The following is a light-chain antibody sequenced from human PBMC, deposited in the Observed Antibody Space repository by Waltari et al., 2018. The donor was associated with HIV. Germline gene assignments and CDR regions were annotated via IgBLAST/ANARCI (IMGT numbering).Light chain of an antibody. CDR2: DVS. J-gene: IGLJ3*02. Sequence: QSSLTQPRSVSGSPGPSVTISCSGTSSDVGSYHYVSWYQQHPGKAPKVMIYDVSKRPSGVPDRFSGAKSGKTASLTISGLQAEDEADYYCCSYAGMYTWVFGGGTKLTVL. V-gene: IGLV2-11*01. CDR3: CSYAGMYTWV. CDR1: SSDVGSYHY.